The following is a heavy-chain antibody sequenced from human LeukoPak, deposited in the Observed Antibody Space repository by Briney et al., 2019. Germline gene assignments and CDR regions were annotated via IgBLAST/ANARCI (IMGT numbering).Heavy chain of an antibody. J-gene: IGHJ4*02. V-gene: IGHV6-1*01. CDR2: TYYMSTWLN. CDR3: ARWHRDLHYYDY. CDR1: GDSVSSTSVA. Sequence: SQTLSLTCALSGDSVSSTSVAWSWNRQSPLRGLEWLGRTYYMSTWLNDYAVSLQSRITINPDTSRNQFSLQLNSVTPEDTAVYYCARWHRDLHYYDYWGQGTLVIVSS.